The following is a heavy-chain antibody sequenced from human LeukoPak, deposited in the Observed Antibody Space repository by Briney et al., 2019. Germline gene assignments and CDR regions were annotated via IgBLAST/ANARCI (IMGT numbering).Heavy chain of an antibody. CDR3: ARGSTRYDY. CDR1: GGSFSGYY. D-gene: IGHD2-2*01. J-gene: IGHJ4*02. Sequence: SETLSLTCAVYGGSFSGYYWSWIRQPPGKGLEWIGEINHSGSTNYNPSLKSRVTISVDTSKNQFSLKLSSVTAADTAVYFCARGSTRYDYWGQGTLVTVSS. CDR2: INHSGST. V-gene: IGHV4-34*01.